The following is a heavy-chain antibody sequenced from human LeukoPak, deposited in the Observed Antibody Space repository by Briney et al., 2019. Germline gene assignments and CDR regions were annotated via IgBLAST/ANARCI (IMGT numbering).Heavy chain of an antibody. CDR2: INWNTGSI. CDR3: AKDMAAGYCSSTSCYPFDY. D-gene: IGHD2-2*01. CDR1: GFTFDNYA. J-gene: IGHJ4*02. V-gene: IGHV3-9*01. Sequence: GRSLRLSCAASGFTFDNYAMHWVRQAPGKGLEWVSGINWNTGSIGYADSVKGRFTIFRDNAKNSLYLQMNSLRTEDTALYYCAKDMAAGYCSSTSCYPFDYWGLGTLVTVSS.